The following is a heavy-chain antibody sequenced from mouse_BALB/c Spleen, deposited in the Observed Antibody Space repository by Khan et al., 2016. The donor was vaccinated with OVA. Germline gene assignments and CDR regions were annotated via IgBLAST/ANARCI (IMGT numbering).Heavy chain of an antibody. V-gene: IGHV3-2*02. CDR2: ISYSGNT. CDR1: GYSITSDYA. CDR3: ERDYGGDFDY. Sequence: QLEESGPGLVKPSQSLSLICTVTGYSITSDYAWNWLRQFPGNKLEWMGFISYSGNTKYNPSLKSRISITRDTSKNQFFLQLNSVTTEDTATYYCERDYGGDFDYWGQGTTLTVSS. D-gene: IGHD1-1*02. J-gene: IGHJ2*01.